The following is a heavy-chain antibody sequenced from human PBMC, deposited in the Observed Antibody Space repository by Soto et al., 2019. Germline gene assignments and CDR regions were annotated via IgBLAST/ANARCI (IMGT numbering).Heavy chain of an antibody. CDR2: ISAYNGNT. V-gene: IGHV1-18*01. CDR3: ASYHLNSDTSGMHV. Sequence: QVQLVQSGAAVKKPGASVKVSCKASGYTFTSYGFSWVRQAPGQGLEWMGWISAYNGNTNYAQKLQGRVTMTTDTSTSTAYMELRILRSDDTPVYYCASYHLNSDTSGMHVWGQGTKVTVSS. D-gene: IGHD1-7*01. J-gene: IGHJ6*02. CDR1: GYTFTSYG.